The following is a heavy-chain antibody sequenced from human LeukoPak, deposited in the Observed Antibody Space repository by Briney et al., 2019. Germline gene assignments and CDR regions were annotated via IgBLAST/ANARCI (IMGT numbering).Heavy chain of an antibody. CDR2: FYSGGDT. Sequence: GGSLRLSCAVSGFTVSSNHMSWVRQAPGKGLEWVSVFYSGGDTHYADSVKGRFTISRDNSKNTLYLQMNSLRAEDTAVYYCARDQYYDFWSGYHRYWGQGTLVTASS. V-gene: IGHV3-53*01. CDR3: ARDQYYDFWSGYHRY. D-gene: IGHD3-3*01. J-gene: IGHJ4*02. CDR1: GFTVSSNH.